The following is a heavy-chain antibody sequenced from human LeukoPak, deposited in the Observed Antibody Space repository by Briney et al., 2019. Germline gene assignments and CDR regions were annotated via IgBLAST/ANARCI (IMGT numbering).Heavy chain of an antibody. CDR2: ISSSGSTI. Sequence: PGGSLRLSCAASGFTFSDYYMSWIRQAPGKGLEWVSYISSSGSTIYYADSVKSRFTISRDNAKNSLSLQMNSLRAEDTALYYCARAVVTATPYFDYWGQGTLVTVSS. V-gene: IGHV3-11*04. D-gene: IGHD2-15*01. CDR1: GFTFSDYY. J-gene: IGHJ4*02. CDR3: ARAVVTATPYFDY.